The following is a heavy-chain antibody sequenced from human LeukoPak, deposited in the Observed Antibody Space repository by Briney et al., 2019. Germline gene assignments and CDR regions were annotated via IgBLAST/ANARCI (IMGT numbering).Heavy chain of an antibody. Sequence: HPGGSLRLSCAASGFTFSSYAMHWVRQAPGKGLEWVAVISYDGSNKYYADSVKGRFTISRDNSKNTLYLQMNSLRAEDTAVYYCARGEGRFPYCYYYYGMDVWGQGTTVTVSS. CDR2: ISYDGSNK. CDR3: ARGEGRFPYCYYYYGMDV. V-gene: IGHV3-30-3*01. CDR1: GFTFSSYA. D-gene: IGHD3-10*01. J-gene: IGHJ6*02.